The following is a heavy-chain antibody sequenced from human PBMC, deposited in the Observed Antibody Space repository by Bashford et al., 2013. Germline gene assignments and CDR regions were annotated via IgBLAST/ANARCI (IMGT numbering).Heavy chain of an antibody. V-gene: IGHV3-23*01. J-gene: IGHJ2*01. D-gene: IGHD2/OR15-2a*01. CDR3: AKRVVFTSYRYFDL. Sequence: VRQAPGKGLEWVSAVSGSGSGTYYADSVKGRVTISRDNSKNTLYLQMNSLRAEDTAVYYCAKRVVFTSYRYFDLWGRGTLVTVSS. CDR2: VSGSGSGT.